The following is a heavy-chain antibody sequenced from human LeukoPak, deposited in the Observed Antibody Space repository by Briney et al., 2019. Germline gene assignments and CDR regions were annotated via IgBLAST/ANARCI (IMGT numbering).Heavy chain of an antibody. J-gene: IGHJ4*02. CDR2: IIPIFGTA. V-gene: IGHV1-69*13. CDR3: ARDDLAYCGGDCYRHFDY. CDR1: GYTFTSYA. Sequence: GASVKVSCKASGYTFTSYAMNWVRQAPGQGLEWMGGIIPIFGTANYAQKFQGRVTITADESTSTAYMELSSLRSEDTAVYYCARDDLAYCGGDCYRHFDYWGQGTLVTVSS. D-gene: IGHD2-21*02.